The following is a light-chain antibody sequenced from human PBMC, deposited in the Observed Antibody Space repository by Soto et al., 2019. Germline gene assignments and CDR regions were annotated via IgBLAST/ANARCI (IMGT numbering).Light chain of an antibody. Sequence: QSALTQPASLSGSPGQSITLSCTGTSSDVGGYHYVSWYQQHPGKAPQLMIYDVSNRPSGVSNRFSGSKSGHTAALTSSGHQAEDEADDDCSSDSASSTTHDVVGTGTKLTVL. CDR2: DVS. J-gene: IGLJ1*01. CDR1: SSDVGGYHY. V-gene: IGLV2-14*03. CDR3: SSDSASSTTHDV.